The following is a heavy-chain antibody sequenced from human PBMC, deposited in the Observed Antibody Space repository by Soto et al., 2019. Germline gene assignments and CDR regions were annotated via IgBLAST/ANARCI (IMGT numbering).Heavy chain of an antibody. D-gene: IGHD6-13*01. CDR2: ISAYNGNT. V-gene: IGHV1-18*01. CDR1: GYTFTSYG. Sequence: ASVKGSCKASGYTFTSYGISWVRQAPGQGLEWMGWISAYNGNTNYAQKLQGRVTMTTDTSTSTAYMELRSLRSDDTAVYYCGRDGYSSSWYYFDYWGQGTLVTVSS. J-gene: IGHJ4*02. CDR3: GRDGYSSSWYYFDY.